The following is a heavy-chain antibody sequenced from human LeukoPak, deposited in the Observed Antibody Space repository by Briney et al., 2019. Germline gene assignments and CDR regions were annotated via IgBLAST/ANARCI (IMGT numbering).Heavy chain of an antibody. CDR2: IYYSGST. CDR3: ARQRDYDILTGYIHRFDY. V-gene: IGHV4-39*01. D-gene: IGHD3-9*01. Sequence: SETLSLTCTVSGGSISSSSYYWGWIRQPPGKGLEWIGSIYYSGSTYYNPSLKSRVTISVDTSKNQFSLKLSSVTAADTAVHYCARQRDYDILTGYIHRFDYWGQGTLVTVSP. CDR1: GGSISSSSYY. J-gene: IGHJ4*02.